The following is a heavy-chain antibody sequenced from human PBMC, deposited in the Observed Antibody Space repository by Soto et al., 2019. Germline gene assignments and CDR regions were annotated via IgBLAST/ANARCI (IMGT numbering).Heavy chain of an antibody. Sequence: PGGSLRLSCAASRFTFTNSAMSWVRQAPGKGLEWVSVISGSGGSTYYADSVKGRFTISRDNSNNTLYLQMNSLRAEDTAVYYCAKDSSGYYGVFDSWGQGTLVTVSS. D-gene: IGHD3-22*01. CDR3: AKDSSGYYGVFDS. J-gene: IGHJ4*02. V-gene: IGHV3-23*01. CDR2: ISGSGGST. CDR1: RFTFTNSA.